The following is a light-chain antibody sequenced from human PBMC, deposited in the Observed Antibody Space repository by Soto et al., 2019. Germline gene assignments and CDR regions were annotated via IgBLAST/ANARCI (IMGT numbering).Light chain of an antibody. J-gene: IGKJ1*01. CDR3: MQRIEFPWT. Sequence: DIVMTQTPLSLPVTPGEPASISCRSSQSLLDSDDGNTYLDWYLQKPGQSPQLLIYTLSYRASEVSDRFSGSGSGSDFTLKISRVEAEDVGVYYCMQRIEFPWTFAQGTKVEIK. V-gene: IGKV2-40*01. CDR2: TLS. CDR1: QSLLDSDDGNTY.